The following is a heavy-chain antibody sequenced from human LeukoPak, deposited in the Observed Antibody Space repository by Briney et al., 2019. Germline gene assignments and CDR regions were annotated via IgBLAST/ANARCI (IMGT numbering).Heavy chain of an antibody. Sequence: GGSLRLSCAASEFSVGSNYMTWVRQAPGKGLEWVSLIHSGGSTYYADSVKGRFTISRDNSKNTLYLQMNSLRAEDTAVYYCARGTMGGVDYWGQGTLVTVSS. CDR3: ARGTMGGVDY. V-gene: IGHV3-66*01. D-gene: IGHD1-14*01. CDR1: EFSVGSNY. J-gene: IGHJ4*02. CDR2: IHSGGST.